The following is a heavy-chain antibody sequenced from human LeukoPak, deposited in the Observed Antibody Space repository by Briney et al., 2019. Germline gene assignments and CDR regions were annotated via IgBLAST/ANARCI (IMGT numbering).Heavy chain of an antibody. Sequence: GGSLRLSCAASGFTVSSNYMSWVRQAPGKGLEWVSVIYSGGSTYYADSVKGRLTIFRDNSKNTLYLQMNSLRAEDTAVYYCARGGTFGVDISDYWGQGTLVTVSS. J-gene: IGHJ4*02. CDR2: IYSGGST. CDR1: GFTVSSNY. V-gene: IGHV3-53*01. CDR3: ARGGTFGVDISDY. D-gene: IGHD3-3*01.